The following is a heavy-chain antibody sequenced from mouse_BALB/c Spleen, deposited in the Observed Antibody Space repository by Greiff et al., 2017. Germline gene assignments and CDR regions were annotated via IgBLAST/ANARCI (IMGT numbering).Heavy chain of an antibody. V-gene: IGHV5-17*02. Sequence: EVQRVESGGGLVQPGGSRKLSCAASGFTFSSFGMHWVRQAPEKGLEWVAYISSGSSTIYYADTVKGRFTISRDNPKNTLFLQMDSLRSEDTAMYYCARKGDAMDYWGQGTSVTVSS. J-gene: IGHJ4*01. CDR2: ISSGSSTI. CDR3: ARKGDAMDY. CDR1: GFTFSSFG.